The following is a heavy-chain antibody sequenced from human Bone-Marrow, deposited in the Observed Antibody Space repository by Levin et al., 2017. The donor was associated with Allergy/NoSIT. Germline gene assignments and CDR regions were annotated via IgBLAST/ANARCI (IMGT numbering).Heavy chain of an antibody. Sequence: GESLKISCKASGYTFTNYYIHWVRQAPGRGPEWMGWINPASGGASYPQKVQGRVTMTRDTSISTAYMELRSLTSDDTAIYYCARSIAAADYNWFDPWGQGTLVTVSS. CDR2: INPASGGA. V-gene: IGHV1-2*02. CDR1: GYTFTNYY. D-gene: IGHD6-13*01. J-gene: IGHJ5*02. CDR3: ARSIAAADYNWFDP.